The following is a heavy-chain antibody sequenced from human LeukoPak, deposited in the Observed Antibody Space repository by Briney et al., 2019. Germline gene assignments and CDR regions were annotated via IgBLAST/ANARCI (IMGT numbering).Heavy chain of an antibody. CDR3: AKAQGGYYFDY. CDR2: ISVSGGST. D-gene: IGHD3-16*01. J-gene: IGHJ4*02. V-gene: IGHV3-23*01. Sequence: GGSLRLSCATSGLTFSTCTMSWVRQAPGKGLEWVSSISVSGGSTNYADSVKGRFTISRDNSKNTLYLQMSSLRAEDTAVYYCAKAQGGYYFDYWGQGTLVTVSS. CDR1: GLTFSTCT.